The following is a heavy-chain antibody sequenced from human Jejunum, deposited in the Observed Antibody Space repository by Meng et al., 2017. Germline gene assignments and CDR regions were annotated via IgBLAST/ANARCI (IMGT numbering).Heavy chain of an antibody. CDR3: ARDNWGSLDY. CDR2: GST. Sequence: VQREGSVPGLVRPSETLSLTGTVSGGYVSRNNDGWGWIRQPPGKGLEWIGYGSTNHNPSLKSRVTISVDTSKNQFFLTLNSVTAADTAIYYCARDNWGSLDYWGQGILVTVSS. J-gene: IGHJ4*02. D-gene: IGHD7-27*01. V-gene: IGHV4-61*01. CDR1: GGYVSRNNDG.